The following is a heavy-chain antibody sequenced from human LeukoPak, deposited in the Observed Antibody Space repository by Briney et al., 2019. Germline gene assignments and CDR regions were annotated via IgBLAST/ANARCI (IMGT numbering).Heavy chain of an antibody. CDR1: GFIFSNYA. D-gene: IGHD3-9*01. J-gene: IGHJ4*02. CDR3: ARDGYDISTGFYAYHFDY. Sequence: PGGSLRLSCGASGFIFSNYAMHWIRQAPGKGLEWVAVISYVENNKYYADSVKGRFTISRDNSKNTMYLQMNSLRAEDTALYFCARDGYDISTGFYAYHFDYWGQGALVTGSS. V-gene: IGHV3-30-3*01. CDR2: ISYVENNK.